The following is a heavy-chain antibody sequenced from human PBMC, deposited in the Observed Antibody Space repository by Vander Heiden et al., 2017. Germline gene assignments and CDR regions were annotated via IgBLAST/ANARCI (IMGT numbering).Heavy chain of an antibody. J-gene: IGHJ6*02. Sequence: QVQLQESGPGLVKPSDTMSLTCTVSGGSISSYYWSWIRQPAGKGLEWIGRIYTSGSTNYNPSLKSRVTMSVDTSKNQFSLKLSSVTAADTAVYYCARVSEDGYSHYYYYGMDVWGQGTTVTVSS. V-gene: IGHV4-4*07. CDR1: GGSISSYY. CDR2: IYTSGST. D-gene: IGHD5-18*01. CDR3: ARVSEDGYSHYYYYGMDV.